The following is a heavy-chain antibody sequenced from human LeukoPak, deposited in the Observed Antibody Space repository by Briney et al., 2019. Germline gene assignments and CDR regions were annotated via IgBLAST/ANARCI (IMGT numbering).Heavy chain of an antibody. Sequence: GESLKISCKGSGYSFTSYWIGWVRQMPGKGLEWMGIIYPGDSDTRYSPSFQGQVTISADKSISTAYLQWSSLKASDTAMYYRARQNAHTCGGDCYAIDYWGQGTLVTVSS. CDR1: GYSFTSYW. V-gene: IGHV5-51*01. CDR3: ARQNAHTCGGDCYAIDY. J-gene: IGHJ4*02. D-gene: IGHD2-21*02. CDR2: IYPGDSDT.